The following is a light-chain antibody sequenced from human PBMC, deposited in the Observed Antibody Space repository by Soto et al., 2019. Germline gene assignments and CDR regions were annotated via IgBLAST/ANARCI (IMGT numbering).Light chain of an antibody. CDR3: SSYTGSSTPWV. CDR2: EVS. J-gene: IGLJ3*02. V-gene: IGLV2-14*01. Sequence: QSALTQPASVSGSPGQSITISCTGTSSDVGGYNYVSWYQQHPGKAPKLMIYEVSNRPSGVPNRFSGSKSGNTASLTISGLQAEDEADYYCSSYTGSSTPWVFGGGTKLTVL. CDR1: SSDVGGYNY.